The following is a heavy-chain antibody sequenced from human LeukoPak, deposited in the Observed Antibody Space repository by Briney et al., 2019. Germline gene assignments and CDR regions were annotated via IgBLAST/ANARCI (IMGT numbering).Heavy chain of an antibody. CDR3: ARHGYCSGGGCYPYNWFDP. Sequence: GESLTISCKGSGYSFTSYWIGWVRQMPGKGLEWMGIIYPGDSVTRYSPSFQGQVTISADKSISTAYLQWSSLKASDTAMYYCARHGYCSGGGCYPYNWFDPWGQGTLVTVSS. V-gene: IGHV5-51*01. CDR1: GYSFTSYW. D-gene: IGHD2-15*01. CDR2: IYPGDSVT. J-gene: IGHJ5*02.